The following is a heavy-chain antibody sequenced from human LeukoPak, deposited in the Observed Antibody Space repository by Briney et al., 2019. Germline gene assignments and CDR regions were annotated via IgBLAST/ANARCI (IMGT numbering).Heavy chain of an antibody. Sequence: GGSLRLSCAASGXTFSSYAMTWVRQAPGKGLEWVSAISGRGDSTYYADSVKGRFTISRDNSKNTLYLQMNSLRAEDTAVYSCAKDRGILTGYYDYWGQGTLVTVSS. D-gene: IGHD3-9*01. V-gene: IGHV3-23*01. CDR3: AKDRGILTGYYDY. J-gene: IGHJ4*02. CDR1: GXTFSSYA. CDR2: ISGRGDST.